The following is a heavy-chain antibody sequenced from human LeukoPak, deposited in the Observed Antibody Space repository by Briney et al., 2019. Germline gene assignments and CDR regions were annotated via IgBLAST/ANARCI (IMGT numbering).Heavy chain of an antibody. CDR1: GFTFSSYS. Sequence: GGSLRLSCAASGFTFSSYSMNWVRQAPGKGLEWVSSISSSRSYIYYADSVKGRFTTSRDNAKNSLSLQMNSLRAEDTAVYYCASSPYYYGSGSPPSGMDVWGKGTTVTVSS. V-gene: IGHV3-21*01. D-gene: IGHD3-10*01. CDR3: ASSPYYYGSGSPPSGMDV. J-gene: IGHJ6*04. CDR2: ISSSRSYI.